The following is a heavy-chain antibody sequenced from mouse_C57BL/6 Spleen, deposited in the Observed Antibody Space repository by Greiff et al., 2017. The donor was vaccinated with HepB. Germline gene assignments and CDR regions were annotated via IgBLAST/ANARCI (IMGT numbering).Heavy chain of an antibody. Sequence: EVHLVESEGGLVQPGSSMKLSCTASGFTFSDYYMAWVRQVPEKGLEWVANINYDGSSTYYLDSLKSRFIISRDNAKNILYLQMSSLKSEDTATYYCARAPFYYGNYGYFDVWGTGTTVTVSS. CDR3: ARAPFYYGNYGYFDV. CDR2: INYDGSST. D-gene: IGHD2-1*01. J-gene: IGHJ1*03. CDR1: GFTFSDYY. V-gene: IGHV5-16*01.